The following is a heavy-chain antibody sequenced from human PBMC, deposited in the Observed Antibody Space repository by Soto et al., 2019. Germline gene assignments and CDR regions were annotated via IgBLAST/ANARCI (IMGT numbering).Heavy chain of an antibody. CDR3: DRAGDQPGYFDY. D-gene: IGHD3-16*01. CDR2: IYHSGST. Sequence: PSETLSLTCAVSGGSISSGGYSWSWIRQPPGKGLEWIGYIYHSGSTYYNPSLKSRVTISVDRSKNQFSLKLSSVTAADTAVYYSDRAGDQPGYFDYWGQGTLVTVSS. CDR1: GGSISSGGYS. J-gene: IGHJ4*02. V-gene: IGHV4-30-2*01.